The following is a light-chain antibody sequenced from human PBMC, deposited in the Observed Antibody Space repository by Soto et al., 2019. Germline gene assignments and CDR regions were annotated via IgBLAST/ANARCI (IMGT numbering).Light chain of an antibody. J-gene: IGKJ5*01. Sequence: DIQMTQSPSSLSASVGDRVTITCRASQSISSYLNWYPQKPGKAPKLLIYAASSLQSGVPSRFSGSGSGTDFTLTISSLQPEDFATYYCQQSYSTPTTFGQGTRLEIK. CDR1: QSISSY. CDR3: QQSYSTPTT. CDR2: AAS. V-gene: IGKV1-39*01.